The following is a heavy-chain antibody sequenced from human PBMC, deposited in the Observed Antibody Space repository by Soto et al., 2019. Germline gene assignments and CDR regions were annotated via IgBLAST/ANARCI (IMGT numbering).Heavy chain of an antibody. V-gene: IGHV3-48*02. J-gene: IGHJ2*01. CDR3: ASWHYAHTSVIWYFDL. CDR1: GFTFGSYS. D-gene: IGHD3-22*01. Sequence: GGSLRFCCAAAGFTFGSYSMYWVRKAPGKGLEWVSYISSSSSTIYYADSVKGRFTISRDNAKNSLYLQMNTLRDEDTAVYYCASWHYAHTSVIWYFDLWGRGTLVTVSS. CDR2: ISSSSSTI.